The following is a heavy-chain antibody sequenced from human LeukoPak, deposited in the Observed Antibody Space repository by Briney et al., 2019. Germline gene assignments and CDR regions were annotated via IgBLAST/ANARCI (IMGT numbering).Heavy chain of an antibody. Sequence: GGSLRLSCAASGFTFSDYYMSWIRQAPGKGLEWVSYISSSGSTIYYADSVKGRFTISRDNAKNSLYLQMNSLRADDTAVYYCARVTPCGGDCSYFDYWGQGTLVTVSS. D-gene: IGHD2-21*01. V-gene: IGHV3-11*01. J-gene: IGHJ4*02. CDR1: GFTFSDYY. CDR2: ISSSGSTI. CDR3: ARVTPCGGDCSYFDY.